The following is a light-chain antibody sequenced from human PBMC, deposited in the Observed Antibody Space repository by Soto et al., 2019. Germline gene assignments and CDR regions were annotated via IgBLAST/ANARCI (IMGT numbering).Light chain of an antibody. Sequence: QSALTQYASVSGSPGQSITLSCTGTSSDVVGYNYVSWYQQHPDKAPKLIIFDVSHRPSGVSNRFSGSKSGNTASLTISWRQAEDEADYYCTPYTRRRNLLFGGGTQLTVL. CDR3: TPYTRRRNLL. V-gene: IGLV2-14*01. CDR2: DVS. CDR1: SSDVVGYNY. J-gene: IGLJ2*01.